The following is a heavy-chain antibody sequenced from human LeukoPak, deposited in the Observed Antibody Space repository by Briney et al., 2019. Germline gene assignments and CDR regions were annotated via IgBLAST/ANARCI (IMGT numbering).Heavy chain of an antibody. Sequence: GGSLRLSCAASGFTFSRYWMSWVRQAPGKGLEWVANIKKDGSEKYYVDSVKGRFTISRDNSENTLYLQMNSLRAEDTAVYYCAKDQDQWLSRGHFDYWGQGTLVTVSS. CDR3: AKDQDQWLSRGHFDY. V-gene: IGHV3-7*03. D-gene: IGHD6-19*01. J-gene: IGHJ4*02. CDR1: GFTFSRYW. CDR2: IKKDGSEK.